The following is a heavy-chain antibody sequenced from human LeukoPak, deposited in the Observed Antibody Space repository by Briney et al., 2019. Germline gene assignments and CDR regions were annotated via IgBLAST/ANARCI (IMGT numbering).Heavy chain of an antibody. CDR3: ARLGLVSDSTGNHYYFYGMDV. V-gene: IGHV1-2*02. J-gene: IGHJ6*02. CDR1: GYTFTGYY. Sequence: GASVKVSCKASGYTFTGYYMHWVRQAPGQGLEWMGWINPDSGGTTYAQKFQGRVTMTGDTSISTAYIELSSLKSDDTALYYCARLGLVSDSTGNHYYFYGMDVWGQGTSVTVSS. D-gene: IGHD2-8*02. CDR2: INPDSGGT.